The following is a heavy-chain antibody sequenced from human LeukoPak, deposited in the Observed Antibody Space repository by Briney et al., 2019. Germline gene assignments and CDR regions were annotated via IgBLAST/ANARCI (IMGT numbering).Heavy chain of an antibody. CDR3: ATRARGIAARPFDY. Sequence: PGGSLRLSCAASGFAVSSNYMSWVRQAPGKGLEWVSVIYSGGSTYYADSVKGRFTISRDNSKNTLYLQMNSLRAEDTAVYYCATRARGIAARPFDYWGQGTLVTVSS. CDR1: GFAVSSNY. V-gene: IGHV3-66*01. CDR2: IYSGGST. J-gene: IGHJ4*02. D-gene: IGHD6-6*01.